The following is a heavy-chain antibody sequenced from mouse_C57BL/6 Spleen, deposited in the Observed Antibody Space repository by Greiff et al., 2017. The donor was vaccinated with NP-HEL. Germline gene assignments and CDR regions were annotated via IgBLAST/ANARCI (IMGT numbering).Heavy chain of an antibody. D-gene: IGHD1-1*01. CDR1: GFTFSDYG. V-gene: IGHV5-17*01. Sequence: EVKLMESGGGLVKPGGSLKLSCAASGFTFSDYGMHWVRQAPEKGLEWVAYISSGSSTIYYADTVKGRFTISRDNAKNTLFLQMTSLRSEDTAMYYCARITTVVGGNFDVWGTGTTVTVSS. CDR3: ARITTVVGGNFDV. CDR2: ISSGSSTI. J-gene: IGHJ1*03.